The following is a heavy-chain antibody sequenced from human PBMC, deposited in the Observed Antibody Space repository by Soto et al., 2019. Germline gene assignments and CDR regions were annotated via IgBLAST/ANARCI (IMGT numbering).Heavy chain of an antibody. CDR1: GGTFSSYA. CDR3: ARGGQLLWFGELFPLSGMDV. V-gene: IGHV1-69*06. CDR2: IIPIFGTA. J-gene: IGHJ6*02. Sequence: LVKVSCKASGGTFSSYAISWVRQAPGQGLEWMGGIIPIFGTANYAQKFQGRVTITADKSTSTAYMELSSLRSEDTAVYYCARGGQLLWFGELFPLSGMDVWGQGTTVTVSS. D-gene: IGHD3-10*01.